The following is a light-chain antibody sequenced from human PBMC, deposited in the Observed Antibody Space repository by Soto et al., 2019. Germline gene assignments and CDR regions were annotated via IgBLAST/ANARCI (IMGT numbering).Light chain of an antibody. J-gene: IGKJ4*01. CDR1: QGISSY. Sequence: AIRMTQSPSPLSASTGDRVTITCRASQGISSYLAWYQQKPGKAPKLLIYAASTLQSGAPSRCSGSGSGTDFTLTISWLQSEDFATYYCQQYYSYPLTFGGGTK. V-gene: IGKV1-8*01. CDR3: QQYYSYPLT. CDR2: AAS.